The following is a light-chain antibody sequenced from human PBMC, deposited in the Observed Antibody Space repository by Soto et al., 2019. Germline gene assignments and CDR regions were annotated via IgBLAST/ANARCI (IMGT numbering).Light chain of an antibody. CDR2: RNN. CDR1: SSNIESNY. J-gene: IGLJ3*02. CDR3: AAWDDSLSGGV. Sequence: QSVLTQPPSASGTPGQRVTISCSGSSSNIESNYVYWYQQLPGTAPKLLIYRNNQRPSGVPDRFSGSKSGTSASLAISGLRSEDEADYYCAAWDDSLSGGVFGGGTSSPS. V-gene: IGLV1-47*01.